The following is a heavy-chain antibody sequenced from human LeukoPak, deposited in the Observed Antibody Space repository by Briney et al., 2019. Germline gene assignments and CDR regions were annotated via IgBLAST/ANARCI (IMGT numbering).Heavy chain of an antibody. D-gene: IGHD3-10*01. Sequence: SSETLSLTCTVSGGSISSYYWSWIRQPPGKGLEWIGYIYYSGSTNYNPSLKSRVTISVDTSKNQFSLKLSSVTAADTAVYYCASTYYGSGSYYGWFDPWGQGTLVTVSS. V-gene: IGHV4-59*01. CDR2: IYYSGST. CDR1: GGSISSYY. CDR3: ASTYYGSGSYYGWFDP. J-gene: IGHJ5*02.